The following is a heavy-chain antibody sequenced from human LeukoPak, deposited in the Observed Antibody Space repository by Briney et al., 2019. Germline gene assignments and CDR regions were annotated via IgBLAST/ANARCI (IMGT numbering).Heavy chain of an antibody. CDR2: IIPVFGTA. CDR3: ARDFYGTGATDDY. J-gene: IGHJ4*02. CDR1: GGTFRNYV. Sequence: GASVKVSCKASGGTFRNYVMNWVRQAPGQGLEWMGVIIPVFGTANYAQKFQARVTITTDEAMSTAYMELSSLRSEDTAVYYCARDFYGTGATDDYWGQGTLVTVSS. V-gene: IGHV1-69*05. D-gene: IGHD1-26*01.